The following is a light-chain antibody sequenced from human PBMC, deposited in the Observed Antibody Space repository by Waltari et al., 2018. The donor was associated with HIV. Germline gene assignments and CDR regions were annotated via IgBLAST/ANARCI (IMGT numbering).Light chain of an antibody. J-gene: IGLJ3*02. V-gene: IGLV2-23*02. CDR1: SSDVGAYNL. Sequence: QTALTQPAPVSGSPGQSITISCTRTSSDVGAYNLVSWYQQHPGKAPRLIIYDVSERPAGVSNRFTGSKSGNTASLTISGLQAEDEADYYCCSYVSEIVPCVFGGGTKLTVL. CDR3: CSYVSEIVPCV. CDR2: DVS.